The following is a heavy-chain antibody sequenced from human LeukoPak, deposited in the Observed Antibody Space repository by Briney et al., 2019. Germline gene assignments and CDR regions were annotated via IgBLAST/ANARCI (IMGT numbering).Heavy chain of an antibody. Sequence: SETLSLTGTVSGYSISSGYYWGWIRRPPGKGLEWIGSIYHSGSAYYNPSLKSRVTISVDTSKNQFSLKLSSVTAADTAVYYCARAVLGGSYYVDYWGQGTLVTVSS. CDR2: IYHSGSA. J-gene: IGHJ4*02. CDR3: ARAVLGGSYYVDY. D-gene: IGHD1-26*01. CDR1: GYSISSGYY. V-gene: IGHV4-38-2*02.